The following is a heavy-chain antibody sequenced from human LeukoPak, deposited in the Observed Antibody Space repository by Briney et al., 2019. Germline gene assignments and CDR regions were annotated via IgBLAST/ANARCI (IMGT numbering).Heavy chain of an antibody. CDR1: GGSINNYY. J-gene: IGHJ4*02. D-gene: IGHD4-17*01. V-gene: IGHV4-59*01. CDR3: ARGGDYGDLRYFDY. Sequence: SETLSLTCTVSGGSINNYYWSWTRQPPGKGLEWIGYIYYRGSTNYNPSLKSRVTFSVDTSKNQFSLKLNSVTAADTAVYYCARGGDYGDLRYFDYWGQGTLVTVSS. CDR2: IYYRGST.